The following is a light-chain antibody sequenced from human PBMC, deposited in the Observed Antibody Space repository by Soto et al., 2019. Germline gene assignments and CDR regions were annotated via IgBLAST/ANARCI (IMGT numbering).Light chain of an antibody. Sequence: QSVLAQPSSVSGSPGQSITISCTGTSTDVGGYNYVSWYQHHPGKGPKLIIYEVNNRPSGVSDRFSGSKSGNKASLTISNLEAEDESDYYCGSYTSTDNPFVFGTGTKVTVL. CDR1: STDVGGYNY. V-gene: IGLV2-14*01. CDR2: EVN. J-gene: IGLJ1*01. CDR3: GSYTSTDNPFV.